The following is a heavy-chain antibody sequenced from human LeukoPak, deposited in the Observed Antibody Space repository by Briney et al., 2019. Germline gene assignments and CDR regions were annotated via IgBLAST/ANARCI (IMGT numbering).Heavy chain of an antibody. CDR2: MHYSGST. D-gene: IGHD2-15*01. V-gene: IGHV4-39*07. CDR3: AREDPHRGGIDY. Sequence: SETLSLTCTVSGGSISSSSYYWAWIRQPPRKGVEWIGSMHYSGSTYQNPSLKSRVTISVDTSKNQFSLKLSSVTAADTAVYYCAREDPHRGGIDYWGQGTLVTVSS. J-gene: IGHJ4*02. CDR1: GGSISSSSYY.